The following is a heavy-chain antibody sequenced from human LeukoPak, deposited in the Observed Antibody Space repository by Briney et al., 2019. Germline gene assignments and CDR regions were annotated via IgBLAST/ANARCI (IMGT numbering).Heavy chain of an antibody. J-gene: IGHJ4*02. CDR3: AREGHGPLGGY. Sequence: GGSLRLSCAASGFTFSSYSMNWVRQAPGKGLEWVSYISSSSSTIYYADSVKGRFTISRDNAKNSLYLQMNSLRAEDTAVYYCAREGHGPLGGYWGQGTLVTVSS. CDR1: GFTFSSYS. CDR2: ISSSSSTI. D-gene: IGHD3-16*01. V-gene: IGHV3-48*01.